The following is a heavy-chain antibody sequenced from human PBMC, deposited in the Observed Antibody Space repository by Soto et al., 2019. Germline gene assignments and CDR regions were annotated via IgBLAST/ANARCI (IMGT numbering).Heavy chain of an antibody. J-gene: IGHJ4*02. V-gene: IGHV4-61*01. CDR3: ARLEGLATISYYFDF. CDR1: GGSVSSGSYY. CDR2: IYYSGRT. D-gene: IGHD3-9*01. Sequence: PSERLSLTCTVSGGSVSSGSYYWRWIRQPPGKGLEWIGYIYYSGRTNYNPSLKSRVTISVDTSKNQFSLKLNSVTAADSAVYFCARLEGLATISYYFDFWGPGALVTVSS.